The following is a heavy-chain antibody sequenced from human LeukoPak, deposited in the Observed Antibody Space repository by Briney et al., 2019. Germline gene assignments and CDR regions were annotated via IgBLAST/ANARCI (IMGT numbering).Heavy chain of an antibody. CDR2: INPNSGGT. V-gene: IGHV1-2*02. D-gene: IGHD6-19*01. CDR3: ARVGEYIAVAGTGDWFDP. CDR1: GYTFTGYY. Sequence: ASEKVSCKASGYTFTGYYMHWVRQAPGQGLEWMGWINPNSGGTNYAQKFQGRVTMTRDTSISTAYMELSRLRSDDTAVYYCARVGEYIAVAGTGDWFDPWGQGTLVTVSS. J-gene: IGHJ5*02.